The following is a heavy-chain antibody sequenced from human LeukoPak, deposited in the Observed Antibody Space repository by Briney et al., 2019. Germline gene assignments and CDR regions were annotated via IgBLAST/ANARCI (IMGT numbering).Heavy chain of an antibody. CDR3: AREFGANYYGSGSYRFDY. CDR1: GGSFSGYY. Sequence: SETLSLTCAVYGGSFSGYYWSWIRQPAGKGLEWIGRIYTSGSTNYNPSLKSRVTISVDTSRNQFSLKLSSVTAADTAVYYCAREFGANYYGSGSYRFDYWGQGTLVTVSS. V-gene: IGHV4-4*07. J-gene: IGHJ4*02. CDR2: IYTSGST. D-gene: IGHD3-10*01.